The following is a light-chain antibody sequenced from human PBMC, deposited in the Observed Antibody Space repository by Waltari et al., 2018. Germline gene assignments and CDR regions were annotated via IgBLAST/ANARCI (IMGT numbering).Light chain of an antibody. CDR3: CSYGGSYTWV. J-gene: IGLJ3*02. Sequence: QSALTQPRSVSGSPGQSVTISCTGTSSDVGGYNYVSWYQQHPGKVPKLRIYDVSQRPSGIPDRFSGAKSGNTASLSISGLQAEDEADYYCCSYGGSYTWVFGGGTRLTVL. CDR2: DVS. CDR1: SSDVGGYNY. V-gene: IGLV2-11*01.